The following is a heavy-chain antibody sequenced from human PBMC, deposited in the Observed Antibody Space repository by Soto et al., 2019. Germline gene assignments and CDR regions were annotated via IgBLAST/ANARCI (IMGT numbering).Heavy chain of an antibody. Sequence: GASVKVSCKASGGTFSSYAISWVRQAPGQGLEWMGGIIPIFGTANYAQKFQGRVTITADESTSTAYMELSSLRSEDTAVYYCARELYCSGGSCYSGDWFDPWGQGTLVTVSS. J-gene: IGHJ5*02. CDR1: GGTFSSYA. CDR3: ARELYCSGGSCYSGDWFDP. V-gene: IGHV1-69*13. D-gene: IGHD2-15*01. CDR2: IIPIFGTA.